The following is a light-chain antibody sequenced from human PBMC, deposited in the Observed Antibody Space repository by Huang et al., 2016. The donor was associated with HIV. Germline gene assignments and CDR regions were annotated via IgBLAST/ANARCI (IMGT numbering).Light chain of an antibody. J-gene: IGKJ2*01. Sequence: DIQMTQSPSTLSASIGDRVTSTCRASQSLSGWLAWYQQRPGKAPNLLISKASSLQSGVPPRFSGSGSGTDFILTISSLQPDDFATYYCQQLHNSPYTFGQGTKLEIK. V-gene: IGKV1-5*03. CDR1: QSLSGW. CDR3: QQLHNSPYT. CDR2: KAS.